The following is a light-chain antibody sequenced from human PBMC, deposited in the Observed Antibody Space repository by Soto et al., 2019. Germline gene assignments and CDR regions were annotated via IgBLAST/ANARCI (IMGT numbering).Light chain of an antibody. CDR2: GNS. V-gene: IGLV1-40*01. CDR1: GSNIGAGYN. J-gene: IGLJ3*02. Sequence: QSVLTQPPSVSGAQGQRVTISCTGSGSNIGAGYNVHWYQQLPGTAPKLLIYGNSNRPSGVPDRFSGSKSGTSASLAITGLQAEDEADYYCQSYDSSLSGWVFGGGTKVTVL. CDR3: QSYDSSLSGWV.